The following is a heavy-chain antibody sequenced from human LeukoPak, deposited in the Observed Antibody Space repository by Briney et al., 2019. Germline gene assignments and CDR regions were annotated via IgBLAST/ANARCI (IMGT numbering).Heavy chain of an antibody. V-gene: IGHV5-51*01. CDR3: ARLGYCTNGVCTLFDY. Sequence: GESLKISCKGSGYSFTSYWTGWVRQMPGKGLEWMGIIYPSDSDTRYSPSFQGQVTISADKSITTAYLQWSSLKASDTAMYYCARLGYCTNGVCTLFDYWGQGTLVTVSS. CDR1: GYSFTSYW. CDR2: IYPSDSDT. D-gene: IGHD2-8*01. J-gene: IGHJ4*02.